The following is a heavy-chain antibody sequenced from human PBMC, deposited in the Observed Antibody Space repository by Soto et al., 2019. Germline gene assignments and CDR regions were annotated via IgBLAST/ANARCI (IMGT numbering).Heavy chain of an antibody. Sequence: QVQLVESGGGVVQPGRSLRLSCAASGFTFSSYGMHWVRKAPGKGLEWVAVISYDGSNKYYADSVKGRFTIYRDNSKNTLYLQMNSLRAEDTAVYYCAKDAGDIVVVVAATPTIDYWGQGTLVTVSS. V-gene: IGHV3-30*18. D-gene: IGHD2-15*01. CDR3: AKDAGDIVVVVAATPTIDY. CDR1: GFTFSSYG. CDR2: ISYDGSNK. J-gene: IGHJ4*02.